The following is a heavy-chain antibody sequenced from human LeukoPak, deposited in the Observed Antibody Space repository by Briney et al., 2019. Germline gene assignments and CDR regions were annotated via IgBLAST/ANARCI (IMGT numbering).Heavy chain of an antibody. CDR1: GFTFSGSA. J-gene: IGHJ4*02. CDR3: TRVDTAMPNPYYFDY. D-gene: IGHD5-18*01. CDR2: IRSKANSYAT. Sequence: GGSLRLSCAASGFTFSGSAMHWVRQASGKGLEWVGRIRSKANSYATAYAASVRGRFTISRDDSKNTAYLQMNSLKTEDTAVYYCTRVDTAMPNPYYFDYWGQGTLVTVSS. V-gene: IGHV3-73*01.